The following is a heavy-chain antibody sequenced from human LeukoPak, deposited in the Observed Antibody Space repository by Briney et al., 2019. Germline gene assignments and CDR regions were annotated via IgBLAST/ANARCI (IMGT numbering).Heavy chain of an antibody. CDR2: INPSGGST. J-gene: IGHJ3*02. CDR1: GYSFTSYG. CDR3: ARFASLYSRSWYYAFDI. D-gene: IGHD6-13*01. Sequence: ASVNVSCKASGYSFTSYGITWVRQAPGQGLEWMGIINPSGGSTSYAQKFQGRVTMTRDTSTSTVYMELSSLRSEDTAVYYCARFASLYSRSWYYAFDIWGQGTMVTVSS. V-gene: IGHV1-46*01.